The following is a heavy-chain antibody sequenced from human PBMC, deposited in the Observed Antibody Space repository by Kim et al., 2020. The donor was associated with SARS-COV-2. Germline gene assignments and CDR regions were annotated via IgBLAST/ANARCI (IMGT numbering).Heavy chain of an antibody. J-gene: IGHJ4*02. D-gene: IGHD3-16*01. CDR1: GGSMNSGGYY. Sequence: SETLSLTCTVSGGSMNSGGYYWGWIRQHPGKGLEWIGYIYSSGSTYYNPSLKSRLTISLGTSESQFSLRLTSVTAADTAVYYCASGGGADRLDYWGRGTLVTVSS. CDR2: IYSSGST. V-gene: IGHV4-31*03. CDR3: ASGGGADRLDY.